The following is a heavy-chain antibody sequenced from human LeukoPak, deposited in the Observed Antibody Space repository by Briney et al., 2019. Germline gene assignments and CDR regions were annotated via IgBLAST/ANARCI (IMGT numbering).Heavy chain of an antibody. Sequence: TSETLSLTCAVYGVSVRGYYWSWVRQPPGKGLEWIGEINNSGSTNYNPSLKSRVNISVDTYKNQCSLKLSSVTAAHTAVYYCARRWLHRSYEFDYWGQGTLVTVSS. V-gene: IGHV4-34*01. CDR3: ARRWLHRSYEFDY. CDR1: GVSVRGYY. CDR2: INNSGST. D-gene: IGHD5-24*01. J-gene: IGHJ4*02.